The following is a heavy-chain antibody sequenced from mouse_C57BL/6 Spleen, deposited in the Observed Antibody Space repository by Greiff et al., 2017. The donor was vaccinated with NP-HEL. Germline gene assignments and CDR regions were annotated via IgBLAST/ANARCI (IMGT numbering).Heavy chain of an antibody. J-gene: IGHJ2*01. V-gene: IGHV1-52*01. CDR2: IDPSDSET. CDR3: ARGDYSNYIYYFDY. D-gene: IGHD2-5*01. CDR1: GYTFTSYW. Sequence: QVQLKQPGAELVRPGSSVKLSCKASGYTFTSYWMHWVKQRPIQGLEWIGNIDPSDSETHYNQKFKDKATLTVDKSSSTAYMQLSSLTSEDSAVYYCARGDYSNYIYYFDYWGQGTTLTVSS.